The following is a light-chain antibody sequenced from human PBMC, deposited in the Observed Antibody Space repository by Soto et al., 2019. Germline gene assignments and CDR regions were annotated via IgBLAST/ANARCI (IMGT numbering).Light chain of an antibody. CDR3: QQYGSSPLFT. CDR2: RAY. Sequence: EIVLTQSPGTLSLSPGERATLSCRASQSVSSSYLAWYQQKPGQAPRLPIYRAYSRATGIPDRFSGSGSGTDFTITISRLEPEDFAVYYCQQYGSSPLFTFGPGTKVDIK. V-gene: IGKV3-20*01. CDR1: QSVSSSY. J-gene: IGKJ3*01.